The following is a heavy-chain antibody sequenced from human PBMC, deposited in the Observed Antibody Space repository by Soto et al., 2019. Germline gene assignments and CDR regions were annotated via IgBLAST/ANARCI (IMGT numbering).Heavy chain of an antibody. D-gene: IGHD3-22*01. V-gene: IGHV1-18*01. Sequence: ASVKVSCKASGYTFTSYGISWVRQAPGQGLEWMGWISAYNGNTNYAQKLQGRVTMTTDTSTSTAYMELRSLRSDDTAVYYCARDCVIVVDPSYYYGMDVWGQGTTVTVSS. CDR2: ISAYNGNT. CDR3: ARDCVIVVDPSYYYGMDV. CDR1: GYTFTSYG. J-gene: IGHJ6*02.